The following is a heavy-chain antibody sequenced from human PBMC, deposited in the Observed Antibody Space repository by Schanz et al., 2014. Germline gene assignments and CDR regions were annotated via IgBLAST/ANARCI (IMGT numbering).Heavy chain of an antibody. J-gene: IGHJ4*02. V-gene: IGHV1-18*01. CDR1: GYTFSNYG. D-gene: IGHD1-26*01. CDR3: ARDRDQWDGNYLDY. Sequence: QVQLVQSGAEVKKPGASVKVSCKASGYTFSNYGISWVRQAPGQGLEWMGWINPNSGGTNYAQKFQGRVTMTTDTSTSTVYMELRSLTSDDSAVYYCARDRDQWDGNYLDYWGQGTLVTVSS. CDR2: INPNSGGT.